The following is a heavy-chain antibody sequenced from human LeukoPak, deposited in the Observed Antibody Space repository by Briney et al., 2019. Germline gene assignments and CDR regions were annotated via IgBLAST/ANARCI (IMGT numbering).Heavy chain of an antibody. CDR1: GYSFTNYW. J-gene: IGHJ4*02. CDR3: ARQYSGTYYRSFDY. CDR2: IYPGDSDT. V-gene: IGHV5-51*01. Sequence: GESLKISCKGSGYSFTNYWIGWVRQMPGKGLEWMGVIYPGDSDTRYSPSFQGQVTISVDKSISTAYLQWSSLKASDTATYYCARQYSGTYYRSFDYWGQGTLVTVSS. D-gene: IGHD3-10*01.